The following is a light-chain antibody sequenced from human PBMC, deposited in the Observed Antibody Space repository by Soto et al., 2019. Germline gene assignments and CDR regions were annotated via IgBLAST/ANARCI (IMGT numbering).Light chain of an antibody. CDR3: QQYGSSPST. CDR1: QSVSRSY. CDR2: GAS. V-gene: IGKV3-20*01. Sequence: EIVMTQSPVTLSVSPGERATLSCRASQSVSRSYLAWYQQKPGQAPRLHIYGASGRATGIPDRFGGSGSGTDFTLTISRLEPEDFAVYYCQQYGSSPSTFGQGTKVDIK. J-gene: IGKJ1*01.